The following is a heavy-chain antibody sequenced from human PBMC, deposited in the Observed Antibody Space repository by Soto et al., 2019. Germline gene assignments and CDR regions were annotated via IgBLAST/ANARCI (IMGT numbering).Heavy chain of an antibody. V-gene: IGHV3-30*18. CDR1: GFTFSSYG. Sequence: GGSLRLSCAASGFTFSSYGMHWVRQAPGKGLEWVAVISYDGSNKYYADSVKGRFTISRDNSKNTLYLQMNSLRAEDTAVYYCAKDGLGYSSSAGFYFDYWGQGTLVTVSS. CDR3: AKDGLGYSSSAGFYFDY. D-gene: IGHD6-13*01. J-gene: IGHJ4*02. CDR2: ISYDGSNK.